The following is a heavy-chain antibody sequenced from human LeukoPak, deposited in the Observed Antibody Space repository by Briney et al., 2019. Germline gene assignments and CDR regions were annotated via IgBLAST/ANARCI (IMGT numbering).Heavy chain of an antibody. CDR3: AKADGRITMIVGY. D-gene: IGHD3-22*01. CDR1: GFTFSSYE. Sequence: PGGSLRLSCAASGFTFSSYEMNWVRQAPGKGLEWVSYISSSGSTIYYADSVKGRLTISRDNAKNTLYLQMNSLRAEDTAVYYCAKADGRITMIVGYWGQGTLVTVSS. CDR2: ISSSGSTI. V-gene: IGHV3-48*03. J-gene: IGHJ4*02.